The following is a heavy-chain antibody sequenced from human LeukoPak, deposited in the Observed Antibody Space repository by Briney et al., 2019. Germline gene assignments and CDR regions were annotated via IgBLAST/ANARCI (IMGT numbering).Heavy chain of an antibody. J-gene: IGHJ6*03. D-gene: IGHD3-3*01. Sequence: GGSLRLSCAASGFTVSSNYMSWVRQAPGKGLEWVSVIYSGGSTYYADSVKGRFTISRDNSKNTLYLQMNSLRAEDTAVYYCATLYYDFWSGYSFYYYYYYMDVWGKGTTVTVSS. CDR3: ATLYYDFWSGYSFYYYYYYMDV. V-gene: IGHV3-66*01. CDR2: IYSGGST. CDR1: GFTVSSNY.